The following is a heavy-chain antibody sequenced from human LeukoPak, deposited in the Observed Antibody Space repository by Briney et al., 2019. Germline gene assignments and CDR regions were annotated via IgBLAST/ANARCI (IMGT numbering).Heavy chain of an antibody. Sequence: ASVKVSCTASGYTFISYDINWVRQATGQGLEWMGWMNTNSGNTGYAQKFQGRVTMTRNTSISTAYMELSSLRSEDTAVYYCARGAMSSGWYWDYYYYYMDVWGKGTMVTISS. CDR3: ARGAMSSGWYWDYYYYYMDV. V-gene: IGHV1-8*02. J-gene: IGHJ6*03. D-gene: IGHD6-19*01. CDR1: GYTFISYD. CDR2: MNTNSGNT.